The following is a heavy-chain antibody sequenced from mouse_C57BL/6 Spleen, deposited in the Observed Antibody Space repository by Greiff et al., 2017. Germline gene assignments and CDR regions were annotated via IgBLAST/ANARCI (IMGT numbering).Heavy chain of an antibody. J-gene: IGHJ2*01. D-gene: IGHD1-1*01. CDR1: GYTFTDYY. Sequence: EVQLQQSGPELVKPGASVKISCKASGYTFTDYYMNWVKQSHGKSLEWIGDINPNNGGTSSNQKFKGKVTLAVDKSSSTAYMEIRSLTSEDSAVYYCARSATVVADFDYWGKGTTLTVSS. CDR2: INPNNGGT. V-gene: IGHV1-26*01. CDR3: ARSATVVADFDY.